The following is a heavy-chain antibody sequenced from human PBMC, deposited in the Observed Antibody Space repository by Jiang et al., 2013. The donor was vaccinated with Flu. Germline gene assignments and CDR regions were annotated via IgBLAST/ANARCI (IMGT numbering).Heavy chain of an antibody. Sequence: GVVQPGRSLRLSCAASGFSFSKYGMHWVRQAPGKGLEWVAVIWFDGSIKYYAGSVKGRFTVSRDNSKDTLYLQMNSLRDDDTAVYYCARDPWDYSDNSGYPLEQPPDYWGQGTLVTVSS. CDR3: ARDPWDYSDNSGYPLEQPPDY. D-gene: IGHD3-22*01. CDR1: GFSFSKYG. V-gene: IGHV3-33*01. CDR2: IWFDGSIK. J-gene: IGHJ4*02.